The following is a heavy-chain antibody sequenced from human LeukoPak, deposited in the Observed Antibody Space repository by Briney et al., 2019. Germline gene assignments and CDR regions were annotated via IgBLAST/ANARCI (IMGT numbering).Heavy chain of an antibody. V-gene: IGHV4-59*11. J-gene: IGHJ3*02. CDR2: ISYSGNT. CDR3: ARVRPLDAFDI. CDR1: GGSINSHY. D-gene: IGHD6-6*01. Sequence: SETLSLTCTVSGGSINSHYWSWVRQPPGKGLVWIGYISYSGNTNYNPSLKSRVTISVDKSKNQFSLKLSSMTAADTAVYYCARVRPLDAFDIWGQGTMVTVSS.